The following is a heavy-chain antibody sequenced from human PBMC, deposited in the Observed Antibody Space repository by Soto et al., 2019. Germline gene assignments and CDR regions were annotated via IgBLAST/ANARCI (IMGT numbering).Heavy chain of an antibody. V-gene: IGHV1-18*01. D-gene: IGHD6-13*01. CDR1: GYTFTSYG. J-gene: IGHJ6*02. Sequence: ASVKVSCKASGYTFTSYGISWVRQAPGQGLEWMGWISAYNGNTNYAQKLQGRVTMTTDTSTSTAYMELRSLRSDDTAVYCCARDGRRSSWWDYGIDVWGQGTTVTVSS. CDR3: ARDGRRSSWWDYGIDV. CDR2: ISAYNGNT.